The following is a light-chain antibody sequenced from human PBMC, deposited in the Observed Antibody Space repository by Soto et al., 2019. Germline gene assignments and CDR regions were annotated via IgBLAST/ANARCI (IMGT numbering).Light chain of an antibody. CDR3: HQYNNWPPYT. Sequence: EIVMTQSPATLSVFPGERATLSCRASQSISTNLAWYQQKPGRAPRLLIYGASARATGIPARFSGSGSGTEFTLTISSLQSEDFAVYYCHQYNNWPPYTFVQGTKLEIK. CDR2: GAS. J-gene: IGKJ2*01. V-gene: IGKV3-15*01. CDR1: QSISTN.